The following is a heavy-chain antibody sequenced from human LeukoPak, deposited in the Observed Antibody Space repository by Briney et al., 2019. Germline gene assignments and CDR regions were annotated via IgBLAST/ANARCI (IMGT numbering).Heavy chain of an antibody. Sequence: SVKVSCKASGGTFSSYAISWVRQAPGQGLEWMGGFFPIFGTANYAQKFQGRVTITADESTSTAYMELSSLRSEDTAVYYCARDGIAAAGPGLYYGWFDPWGQGTLVTVSS. V-gene: IGHV1-69*01. D-gene: IGHD6-13*01. CDR1: GGTFSSYA. CDR2: FFPIFGTA. J-gene: IGHJ5*02. CDR3: ARDGIAAAGPGLYYGWFDP.